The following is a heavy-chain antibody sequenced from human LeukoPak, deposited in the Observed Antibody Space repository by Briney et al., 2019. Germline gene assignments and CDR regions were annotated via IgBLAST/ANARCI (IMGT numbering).Heavy chain of an antibody. V-gene: IGHV1-24*01. J-gene: IGHJ4*02. CDR3: AKSHGDYGLLDY. Sequence: ASVKLSCKVSGNSLTELSLNWVRQAPGKGLEWMGGFDPEDGEPIYAQKFQGRLSMTEDTSKDTGYMELRTLRSEDTALYYCAKSHGDYGLLDYWGKGTLVTVSS. CDR2: FDPEDGEP. CDR1: GNSLTELS. D-gene: IGHD4-17*01.